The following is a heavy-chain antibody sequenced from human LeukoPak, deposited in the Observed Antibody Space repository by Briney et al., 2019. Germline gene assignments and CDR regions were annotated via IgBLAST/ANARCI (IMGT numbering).Heavy chain of an antibody. J-gene: IGHJ2*01. Sequence: SETLSLTCTVSGGSISSYYWSWIRKPAGKGLEWIGRIYTSGSTNYNPSLKSRVTISVDKSKNQFSLKLSSVTAADTAVYYCARTLGTPQQWLARGESWYFDLWGRGTLVTVSS. CDR1: GGSISSYY. D-gene: IGHD6-19*01. V-gene: IGHV4-4*07. CDR2: IYTSGST. CDR3: ARTLGTPQQWLARGESWYFDL.